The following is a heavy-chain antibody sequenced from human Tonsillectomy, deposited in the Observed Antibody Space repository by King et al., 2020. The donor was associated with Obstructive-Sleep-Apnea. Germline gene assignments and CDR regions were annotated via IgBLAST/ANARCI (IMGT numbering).Heavy chain of an antibody. CDR1: GYTFSSYD. V-gene: IGHV1-8*01. D-gene: IGHD3-10*01. CDR2: MNPNSGNT. CDR3: ARARALGPMGRGTTGWWFDP. Sequence: HVQLVESGAEVKKPGASVKVSCKASGYTFSSYDINWVRQAPGQGLEWMGWMNPNSGNTGYAQNFQGRVTMTRDTSISTAYMELSSLTSEDTAVYFCARARALGPMGRGTTGWWFDPWGQGTLVTVSS. J-gene: IGHJ5*02.